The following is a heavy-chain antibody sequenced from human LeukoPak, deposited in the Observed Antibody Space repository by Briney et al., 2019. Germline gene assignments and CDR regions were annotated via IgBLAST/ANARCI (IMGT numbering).Heavy chain of an antibody. CDR1: GYTFTSYY. J-gene: IGHJ6*02. CDR2: INPSGGST. Sequence: ASVKVSCKASGYTFTSYYIHWVRQAPGQGLEWMGIINPSGGSTTYAQKFQGRVTMTRDTSTSTVYMELSSLNSEDTAMYYCARDLGQLIYYYYGMDVWGQGTTVTVSS. CDR3: ARDLGQLIYYYYGMDV. D-gene: IGHD6-6*01. V-gene: IGHV1-46*01.